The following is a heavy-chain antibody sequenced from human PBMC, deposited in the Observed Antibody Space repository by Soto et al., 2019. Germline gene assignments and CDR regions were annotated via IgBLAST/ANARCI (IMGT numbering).Heavy chain of an antibody. V-gene: IGHV5-10-1*01. CDR2: IDPSDSYT. CDR1: GYSFTSYW. CDR3: ARHKAFYYDNSGA. D-gene: IGHD3-22*01. J-gene: IGHJ5*02. Sequence: GESLKISCKGSGYSFTSYWISWVRQMPGKGLEWMGRIDPSDSYTNYSPSFQGHVTMSADKSINTAYLQWSRLKASDSAMYYCARHKAFYYDNSGAWGQGSLVTVSS.